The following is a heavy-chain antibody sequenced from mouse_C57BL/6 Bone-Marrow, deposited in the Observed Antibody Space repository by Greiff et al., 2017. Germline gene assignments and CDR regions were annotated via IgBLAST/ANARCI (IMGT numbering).Heavy chain of an antibody. CDR3: AMVYDSAPYDFDY. CDR1: GYTFTSYW. D-gene: IGHD2-3*01. CDR2: IHPSDSDT. J-gene: IGHJ2*01. V-gene: IGHV1-74*01. Sequence: QVQLQQPGAELVKPGASVKVSCKASGYTFTSYWMHWVKQRPGQGLEWIGRIHPSDSDTNYNQKFKGKATLTVDKSSSTAYMHLSSLTSEDSAIYYCAMVYDSAPYDFDYWGQGTTLTVSS.